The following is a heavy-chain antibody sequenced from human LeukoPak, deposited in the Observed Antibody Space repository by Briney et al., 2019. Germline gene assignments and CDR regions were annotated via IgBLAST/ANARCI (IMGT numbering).Heavy chain of an antibody. Sequence: PGGSLRLSCAASGFTFSSYAMHWVRQAPGKGLEWVSGINWNGGRTGYADSVKGRFTISRDNAKNSLYLQMNSPRAEDTALYHCARYYYDSREAFDIWGQGTMVTVSS. CDR2: INWNGGRT. D-gene: IGHD3-22*01. V-gene: IGHV3-20*01. CDR1: GFTFSSYA. CDR3: ARYYYDSREAFDI. J-gene: IGHJ3*02.